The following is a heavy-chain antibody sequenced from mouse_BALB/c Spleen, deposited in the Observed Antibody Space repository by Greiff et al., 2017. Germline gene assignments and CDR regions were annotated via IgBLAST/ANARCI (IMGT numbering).Heavy chain of an antibody. CDR2: ISSGGGST. CDR3: ARYYYGFTSYAMDY. Sequence: DVQLVESGGGLVKPGGSLKLSCAASGFAFSSYDMSWVRQTPEKRLEWVAYISSGGGSTYYPDTVKGRFTISRDNAKNTLYLQMSSLKSEDTAMYYCARYYYGFTSYAMDYWGQGTSVTVSS. CDR1: GFAFSSYD. D-gene: IGHD1-1*01. J-gene: IGHJ4*01. V-gene: IGHV5-12-1*01.